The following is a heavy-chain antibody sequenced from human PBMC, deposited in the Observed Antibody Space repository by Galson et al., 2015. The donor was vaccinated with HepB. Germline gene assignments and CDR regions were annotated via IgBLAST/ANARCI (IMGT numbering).Heavy chain of an antibody. CDR1: GFTFSRNA. V-gene: IGHV3-23*01. D-gene: IGHD3-22*01. J-gene: IGHJ3*02. CDR2: IVGSGGGT. Sequence: SLRLSCAASGFTFSRNAMSWIRQTPGRGLEWVSAIVGSGGGTYYADPVKGRFTISRDNSKNTLYLQMNSLRAEDTAVYYCARDSIVVAMSDAFDIWGQGTMVTVSS. CDR3: ARDSIVVAMSDAFDI.